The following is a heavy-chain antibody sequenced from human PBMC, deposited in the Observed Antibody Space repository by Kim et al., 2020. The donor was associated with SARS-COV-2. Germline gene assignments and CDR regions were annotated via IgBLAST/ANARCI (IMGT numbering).Heavy chain of an antibody. V-gene: IGHV4-59*13. Sequence: SETLSLTCTVSGGSISSYYWSWIRQPPGKGLEWIGYIYYSGSTNYNPSLKSRVTISVDTSKNQFSLKLSSVTAADTAVYYCARVGDSGSYWGQGTLVTVSS. CDR2: IYYSGST. CDR3: ARVGDSGSY. D-gene: IGHD1-26*01. CDR1: GGSISSYY. J-gene: IGHJ4*02.